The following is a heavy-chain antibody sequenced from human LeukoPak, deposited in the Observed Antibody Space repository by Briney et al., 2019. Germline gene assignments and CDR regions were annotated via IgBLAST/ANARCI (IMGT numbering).Heavy chain of an antibody. Sequence: GGSLRLSCAAPGFTFSSYAMHWVRQAPGKGLEWAAVISYDGSNKYYADSVKGRFTISRDNSKNTLYLQMNSLRAEDTAVYYCARDLYGSGNVYWGQGTLVTVSS. CDR2: ISYDGSNK. CDR3: ARDLYGSGNVY. J-gene: IGHJ4*02. D-gene: IGHD3-10*01. V-gene: IGHV3-30*04. CDR1: GFTFSSYA.